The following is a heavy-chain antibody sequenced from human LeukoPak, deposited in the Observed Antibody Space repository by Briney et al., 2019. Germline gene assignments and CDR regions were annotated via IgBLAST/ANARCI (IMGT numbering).Heavy chain of an antibody. J-gene: IGHJ4*02. CDR1: GFTFSSYG. Sequence: PGGSLRLSCAASGFTFSSYGMHWVRQAPGKGLEWGAVISYDGSNKYYADSVKGRFTISRDNSKNTLYLQMNSLRAEDTAVYYCAKSMLFAEYYFDYWGQGTLVTVSS. D-gene: IGHD3-10*02. CDR2: ISYDGSNK. CDR3: AKSMLFAEYYFDY. V-gene: IGHV3-30*18.